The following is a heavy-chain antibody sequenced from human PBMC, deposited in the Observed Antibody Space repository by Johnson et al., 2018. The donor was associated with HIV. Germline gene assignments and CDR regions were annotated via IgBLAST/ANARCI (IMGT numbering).Heavy chain of an antibody. CDR1: GFTFSSYP. Sequence: QVQLVESGGGVVQPGRSLRLSCAASGFTFSSYPIQWVRQAPGKGLEWVAVISYDGSNQYYADSVKGRFTISRDNSKNTLYLQMNSLRADDTAVYYCAKTYYYDSSGSRAFDIWGQGTMVTVSS. J-gene: IGHJ3*02. D-gene: IGHD3-22*01. CDR2: ISYDGSNQ. CDR3: AKTYYYDSSGSRAFDI. V-gene: IGHV3-30*04.